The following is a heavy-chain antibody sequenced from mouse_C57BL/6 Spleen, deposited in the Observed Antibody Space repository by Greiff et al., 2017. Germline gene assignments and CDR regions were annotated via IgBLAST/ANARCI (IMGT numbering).Heavy chain of an antibody. CDR3: ARANDGYYYYAMDY. V-gene: IGHV1-55*01. CDR1: GYTFTSYW. CDR2: IYPGSGSP. D-gene: IGHD2-3*01. J-gene: IGHJ4*01. Sequence: VQLQQPGAALVKPGASVKMSCKASGYTFTSYWLTWVKQRPGPGLEWIGDIYPGSGSPNFTEKFKRKATLTVDTASSPAYMQLSSLTSEDSAVYYCARANDGYYYYAMDYWGQGNSGTGSS.